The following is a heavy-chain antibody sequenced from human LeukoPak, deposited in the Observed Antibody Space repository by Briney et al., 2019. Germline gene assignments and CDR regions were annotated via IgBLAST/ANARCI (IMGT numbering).Heavy chain of an antibody. D-gene: IGHD2/OR15-2a*01. Sequence: SETLSLTCTVSGGSFTDYYWTWIRQPPGKGLEWIAYISHSGITNYNPSLKSRVTISVDTSKSQFSLKLSSVTAADTAVYYCTSFTFGHNWFDPWGQGTLVTVSS. CDR2: ISHSGIT. CDR1: GGSFTDYY. J-gene: IGHJ5*02. V-gene: IGHV4-59*08. CDR3: TSFTFGHNWFDP.